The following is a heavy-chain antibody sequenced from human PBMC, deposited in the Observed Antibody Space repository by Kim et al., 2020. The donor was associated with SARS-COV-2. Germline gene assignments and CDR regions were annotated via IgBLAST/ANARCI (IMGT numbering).Heavy chain of an antibody. D-gene: IGHD6-19*01. CDR3: ARDRSGWYNWFDP. J-gene: IGHJ5*02. V-gene: IGHV1-3*01. Sequence: ASVKVSCKASGYTFTSYAMHWVRQAPGQRLECMGWINAGNGNTKYSQKFQGRVTITRDTSASTAYMELSSLRSEDTAVYYCARDRSGWYNWFDPWGQGTLVTVSS. CDR1: GYTFTSYA. CDR2: INAGNGNT.